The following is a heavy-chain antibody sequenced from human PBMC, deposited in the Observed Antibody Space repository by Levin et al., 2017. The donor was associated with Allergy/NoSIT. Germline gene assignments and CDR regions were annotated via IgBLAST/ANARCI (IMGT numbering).Heavy chain of an antibody. Sequence: GGSLRLSCAASGFTFSSYGMHWVRQAPGKGLEWVAVIWYDGSNKYYADSVKGRFTISRDNSKNTLYLQMNSLRAEDTAVYYCARGAKSDEIQLWSETRLYYYGMDVWGQGTTVTVSS. CDR1: GFTFSSYG. CDR2: IWYDGSNK. J-gene: IGHJ6*02. D-gene: IGHD5-18*01. V-gene: IGHV3-33*01. CDR3: ARGAKSDEIQLWSETRLYYYGMDV.